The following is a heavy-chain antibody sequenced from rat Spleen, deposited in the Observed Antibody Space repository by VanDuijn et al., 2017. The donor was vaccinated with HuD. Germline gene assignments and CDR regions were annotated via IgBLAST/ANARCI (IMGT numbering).Heavy chain of an antibody. CDR3: TTRTTIALFAY. J-gene: IGHJ3*01. V-gene: IGHV5-20*01. CDR1: GFTFSDYY. Sequence: EVQLVETGGGLVQPGRSLKLSCAASGFTFSDYYMAWVRQAPTKGLEWVASITNTGGNTYYPDSVRGRFTISRDDAKSTLYLQMDSLKSEDTATYYCTTRTTIALFAYWGQGTLVTVSS. CDR2: ITNTGGNT. D-gene: IGHD1-2*01.